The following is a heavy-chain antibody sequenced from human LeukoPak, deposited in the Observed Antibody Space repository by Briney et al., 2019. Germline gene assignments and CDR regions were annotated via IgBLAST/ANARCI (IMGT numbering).Heavy chain of an antibody. CDR1: GFTFSNYG. V-gene: IGHV3-30*03. CDR3: AGYDSSGYYKLDS. Sequence: PGRSLRLSCAASGFTFSNYGMHWVRQAPGKGLQWVAVVSNDGKSIHYADSVKGRFTISRDNSKNTLYLQMSSLRPEGTAVYYCAGYDSSGYYKLDSWGQGTLVTVSS. CDR2: VSNDGKSI. D-gene: IGHD3-22*01. J-gene: IGHJ4*02.